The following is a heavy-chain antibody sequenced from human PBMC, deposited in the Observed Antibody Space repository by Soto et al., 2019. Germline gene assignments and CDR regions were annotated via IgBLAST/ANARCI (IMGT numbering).Heavy chain of an antibody. Sequence: PGGSLRLSCAASGFTFSSYSMRWVRQAPGKGLEWVSYISSTSVTIYYADSVRGRFTISRDNAKKSLYMQMNSLRDEDTAVYYCARDNYDSSGYYSADYWGQGTLVTVS. CDR3: ARDNYDSSGYYSADY. D-gene: IGHD3-22*01. CDR2: ISSTSVTI. V-gene: IGHV3-48*02. CDR1: GFTFSSYS. J-gene: IGHJ4*02.